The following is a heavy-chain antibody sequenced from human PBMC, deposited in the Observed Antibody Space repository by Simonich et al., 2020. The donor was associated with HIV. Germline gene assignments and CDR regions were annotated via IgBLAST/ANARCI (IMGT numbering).Heavy chain of an antibody. CDR3: ARLFNWNDGSTFDI. CDR1: GGPISSSNW. V-gene: IGHV4-4*02. D-gene: IGHD1-20*01. CDR2: IYHSGST. Sequence: QVQLQESGPGLVKPSGTLSLTCAVSGGPISSSNWWSWVRQPPGKGLEWIGEIYHSGSTKYNPSLKSRVSISVDKSKNEFSLELSSVTAADTAVYFCARLFNWNDGSTFDIWGQGTMVTVSS. J-gene: IGHJ3*02.